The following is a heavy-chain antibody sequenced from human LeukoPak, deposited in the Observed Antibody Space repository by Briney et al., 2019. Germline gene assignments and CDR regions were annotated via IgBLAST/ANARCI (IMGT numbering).Heavy chain of an antibody. CDR2: ISSSSSKI. V-gene: IGHV3-48*01. D-gene: IGHD6-25*01. J-gene: IGHJ4*02. CDR1: GFTFNTYG. Sequence: GGSLRLSCEASGFTFNTYGMTWVRQAPGKGLEWVSFISSSSSKIYYADSMKGRFTISRDNAKNSLYLQMNSLKSEDTAVYYCTADTAIWGQGTLVSVSS. CDR3: TADTAI.